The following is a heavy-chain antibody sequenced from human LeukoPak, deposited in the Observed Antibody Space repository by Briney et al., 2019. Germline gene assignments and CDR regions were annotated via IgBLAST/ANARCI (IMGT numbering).Heavy chain of an antibody. J-gene: IGHJ4*02. CDR3: ARHFRYPSRYSIFGLGGLDY. V-gene: IGHV1-18*01. CDR1: GYTFSSYG. CDR2: ISAYNGNT. D-gene: IGHD3-3*01. Sequence: GASVKVSCKASGYTFSSYGITWVRQAPGQGLEWMGWISAYNGNTNYAQKLQGRVTMTTDTSTSTAYMEPRSLRSDDTAVYYCARHFRYPSRYSIFGLGGLDYWGQGTLVTVSS.